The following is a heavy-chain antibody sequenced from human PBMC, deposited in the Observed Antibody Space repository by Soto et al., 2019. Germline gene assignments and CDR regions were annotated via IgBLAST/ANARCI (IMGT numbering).Heavy chain of an antibody. J-gene: IGHJ6*02. CDR1: GFTFSSYG. V-gene: IGHV3-30*18. Sequence: QVQLVESGGGVVQPGRSLRLSCAASGFTFSSYGMHWVRQAPGKGLEWVAVISYDGSNKYYADSVKGRFTISRDNSKNTLYLQMNSLRAEDTAVYYCAKDQGYYYYYGMDVGGQGTTVTVSS. CDR2: ISYDGSNK. CDR3: AKDQGYYYYYGMDV.